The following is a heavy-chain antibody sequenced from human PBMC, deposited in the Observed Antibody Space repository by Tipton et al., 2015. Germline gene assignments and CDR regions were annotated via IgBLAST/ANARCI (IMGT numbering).Heavy chain of an antibody. Sequence: LRLSCTASGGSISSYYWSWIRQPPGKGLEWIGYIYYSGSTNYNPSLKSRVTIFADTSKNQFSLRLTSVTAADTAVYYCARRKSGGSTAARPGGNGLDVWGRGTTVTVSS. D-gene: IGHD6-6*01. CDR1: GGSISSYY. J-gene: IGHJ6*02. CDR3: ARRKSGGSTAARPGGNGLDV. V-gene: IGHV4-59*08. CDR2: IYYSGST.